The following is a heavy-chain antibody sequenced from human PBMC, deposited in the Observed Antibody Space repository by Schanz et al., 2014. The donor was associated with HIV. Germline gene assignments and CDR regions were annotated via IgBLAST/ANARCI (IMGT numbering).Heavy chain of an antibody. CDR1: GYTFTTYY. Sequence: QAQLVQSGAEVKKPGASVKVSCKASGYTFTTYYMHWVRQAPGQGLEWMGIINPSGGSTSYAQKFQGRVTMTRDTSTSTVYMQLSSLRSEDTAVYYCARSETIAARPVWYFDLWGRGTLVTVSS. CDR2: INPSGGST. J-gene: IGHJ2*01. V-gene: IGHV1-46*01. D-gene: IGHD6-6*01. CDR3: ARSETIAARPVWYFDL.